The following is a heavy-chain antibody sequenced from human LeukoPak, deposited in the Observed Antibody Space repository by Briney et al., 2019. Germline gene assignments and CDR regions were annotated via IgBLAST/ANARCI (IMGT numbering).Heavy chain of an antibody. CDR2: IYYSGST. Sequence: PSETLSLTCTVSGGSISSSSYYWGWIRQPPGKGLEWIGSIYYSGSTYYNPSLKSRVTISVDTSKNQFSLKLSSVTAADTAVYYCARDLGLYPLWGQGTLVTVSS. CDR1: GGSISSSSYY. CDR3: ARDLGLYPL. D-gene: IGHD2-8*01. J-gene: IGHJ4*02. V-gene: IGHV4-39*07.